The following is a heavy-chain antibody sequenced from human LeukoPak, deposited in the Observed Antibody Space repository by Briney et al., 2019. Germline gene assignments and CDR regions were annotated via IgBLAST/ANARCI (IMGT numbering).Heavy chain of an antibody. CDR2: IVASGGST. CDR1: GFTFSTYA. J-gene: IGHJ4*02. D-gene: IGHD6-19*01. CDR3: AMVGKQWLAEIEY. V-gene: IGHV3-23*01. Sequence: GGSLRLSCAASGFTFSTYAMSWVRQAPGKGLEWVSGIVASGGSTYYADSVQGRFTISRDNFKDTLFLQMNSLRAEDTAVYYSAMVGKQWLAEIEYWGQGTLVTVSP.